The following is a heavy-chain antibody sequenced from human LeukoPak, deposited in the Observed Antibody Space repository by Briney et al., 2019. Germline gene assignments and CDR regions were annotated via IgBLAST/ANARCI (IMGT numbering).Heavy chain of an antibody. CDR1: GFTFSGSA. V-gene: IGHV3-73*01. Sequence: GGSLRLSCAASGFTFSGSAMHWVREASGKGLEWVGRIRSKANSYATAYAASVKGRFTISRDDSKNTAYLQMNSLKTEDTAVYYCTRRGSIAVAGMGDYWGQGTLVTVSS. CDR2: IRSKANSYAT. CDR3: TRRGSIAVAGMGDY. D-gene: IGHD6-19*01. J-gene: IGHJ4*02.